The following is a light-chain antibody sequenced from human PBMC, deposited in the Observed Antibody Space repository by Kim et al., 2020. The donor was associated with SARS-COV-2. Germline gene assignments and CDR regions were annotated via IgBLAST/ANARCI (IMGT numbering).Light chain of an antibody. V-gene: IGKV1-9*01. CDR1: QGISSY. CDR2: AAS. Sequence: ATVGDSITITGRASQGISSYLAWYQQKPGKAPKLLIYAASTLQSGVTSRFSGSGSGTDFTLTISSLQPEDFATYYCQQLNSYPQTFGQGTKVEIK. J-gene: IGKJ1*01. CDR3: QQLNSYPQT.